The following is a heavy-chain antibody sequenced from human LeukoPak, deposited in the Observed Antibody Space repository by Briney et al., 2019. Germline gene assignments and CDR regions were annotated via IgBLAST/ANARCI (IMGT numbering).Heavy chain of an antibody. J-gene: IGHJ4*02. D-gene: IGHD3-22*01. CDR2: VNGGNGNT. CDR1: GYTFTSYG. V-gene: IGHV1-3*01. Sequence: ASVKVSCKASGYTFTSYGISWVRQAPGQRLEWMGWVNGGNGNTKYSQKFQGRVTITRDTSASTAYMELSSLRSEDTAVYYCARGGYYFDSSGSYFFDFWGQGTLVTVSS. CDR3: ARGGYYFDSSGSYFFDF.